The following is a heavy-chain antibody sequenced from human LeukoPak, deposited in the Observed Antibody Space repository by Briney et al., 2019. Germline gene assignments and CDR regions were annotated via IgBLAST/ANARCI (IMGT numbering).Heavy chain of an antibody. D-gene: IGHD2-15*01. J-gene: IGHJ4*02. Sequence: PGGSLRLSCAASGFTFSTYTMYWVRHPPGKRLEWVSIIGSSGGGIHYADSVKGRFTISRDNSKNALYLQMNSLRAEDTAVYYCARGQDIVVVVAATDYFDYWGQGTLVTVSS. CDR2: IGSSGGGI. CDR3: ARGQDIVVVVAATDYFDY. V-gene: IGHV3-23*01. CDR1: GFTFSTYT.